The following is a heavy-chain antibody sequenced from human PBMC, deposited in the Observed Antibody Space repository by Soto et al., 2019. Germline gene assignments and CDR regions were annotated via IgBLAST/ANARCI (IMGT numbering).Heavy chain of an antibody. D-gene: IGHD1-1*01. V-gene: IGHV4-4*02. CDR1: GGSVRAPDW. CDR3: ARVRQGCSANNCYFDP. Sequence: SETLSLTCTLSGGSVRAPDWWNWVRQSPDKGLEWIAEVHISGHGNYNPSLRSRVSVSIDSSKNQFYLNLNSVTAADTAIYYCARVRQGCSANNCYFDPWGQGTQVTVSP. CDR2: VHISGHG. J-gene: IGHJ5*01.